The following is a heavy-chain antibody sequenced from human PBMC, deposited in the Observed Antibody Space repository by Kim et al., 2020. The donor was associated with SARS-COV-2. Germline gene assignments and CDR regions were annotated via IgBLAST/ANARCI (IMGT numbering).Heavy chain of an antibody. D-gene: IGHD3-9*01. V-gene: IGHV3-23*01. CDR2: ISGSGGST. Sequence: GGSLRLSCAASGFTFSSYAMSWVRQAPGKGLEWVSAISGSGGSTYYADSVKGRFTISRDNSKNTLYLQMNSLRAEDTAVYYCAKMQEQALRYFDWLLSGCFDYWGQGTLVTVSS. CDR1: GFTFSSYA. CDR3: AKMQEQALRYFDWLLSGCFDY. J-gene: IGHJ4*02.